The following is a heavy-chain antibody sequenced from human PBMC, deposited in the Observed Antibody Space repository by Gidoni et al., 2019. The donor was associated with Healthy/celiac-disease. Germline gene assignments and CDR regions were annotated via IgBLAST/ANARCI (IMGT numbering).Heavy chain of an antibody. CDR2: IYHSGST. V-gene: IGHV4-38-2*01. Sequence: QVQLQESGPGLVKPSETLSLTCAVSGYSISSGYYWGWIRQPPGKGLEWIGSIYHSGSTYYNPSLKSRVTISVDTSKNQFSLKLSSVTAADTAVYYCASDSSWYGGRYFDYWGQGTLVTVSS. CDR3: ASDSSWYGGRYFDY. J-gene: IGHJ4*02. D-gene: IGHD6-13*01. CDR1: GYSISSGYY.